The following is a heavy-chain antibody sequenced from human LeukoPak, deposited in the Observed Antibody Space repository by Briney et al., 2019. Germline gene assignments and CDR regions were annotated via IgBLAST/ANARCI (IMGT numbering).Heavy chain of an antibody. CDR3: VREVKGYGSSWYQNWFDP. CDR2: IYYSGST. CDR1: GGSISSGDYY. D-gene: IGHD6-13*01. V-gene: IGHV4-30-4*01. Sequence: SETLSLTCTVSGGSISSGDYYWSWIRQPPGKGLEWIGYIYYSGSTYYNPSLKSRVTTSIDTSKNQFSLKMSSATAADTAVYYCVREVKGYGSSWYQNWFDPWGQGTLVTVSS. J-gene: IGHJ5*02.